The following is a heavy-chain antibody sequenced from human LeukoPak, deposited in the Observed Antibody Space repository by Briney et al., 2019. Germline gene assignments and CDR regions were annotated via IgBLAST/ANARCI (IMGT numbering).Heavy chain of an antibody. CDR1: GGSISSYY. D-gene: IGHD3-10*01. Sequence: SETLSLTCTVSGGSISSYYWSWIRQPPGKGLEWLGYNYYSGSTNYNPSRKSRVTISVDTSKNQFSLKLSSVTAADTAVYYCARDRGSLWFGGEDAFDIWGQGTMVTVSS. CDR2: NYYSGST. J-gene: IGHJ3*02. V-gene: IGHV4-59*12. CDR3: ARDRGSLWFGGEDAFDI.